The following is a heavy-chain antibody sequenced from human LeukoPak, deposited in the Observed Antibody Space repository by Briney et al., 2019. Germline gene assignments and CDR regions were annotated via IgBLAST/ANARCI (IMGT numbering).Heavy chain of an antibody. D-gene: IGHD5-12*01. CDR3: ARDGYSGYDQHFDY. CDR2: ISSSSSYI. Sequence: PGGSLRLSCAASGFTFSSYAMHWVRQAPGKGLEWVSSISSSSSYIYYADSVKGRFTISRDNAKNSLYLQMNSLRAEDTAVYYCARDGYSGYDQHFDYWGQGTLVTVSS. J-gene: IGHJ4*02. CDR1: GFTFSSYA. V-gene: IGHV3-21*01.